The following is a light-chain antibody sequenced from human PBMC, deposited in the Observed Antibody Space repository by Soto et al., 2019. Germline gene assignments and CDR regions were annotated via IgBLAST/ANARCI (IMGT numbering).Light chain of an antibody. CDR2: EVS. J-gene: IGLJ1*01. CDR3: SSYTSSTTHV. Sequence: QSALTQPPSASGSPGQSVTISCTGTSSDVGGYNYVSWYQQHPGKAPKLIISEVSKRPSGVPDRFSGSKSGNTASLTVSGLQAEDEADYYCSSYTSSTTHVFGTGTKVTVL. V-gene: IGLV2-8*01. CDR1: SSDVGGYNY.